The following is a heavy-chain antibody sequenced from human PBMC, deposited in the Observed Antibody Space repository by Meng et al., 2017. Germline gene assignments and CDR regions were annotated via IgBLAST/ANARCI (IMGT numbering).Heavy chain of an antibody. V-gene: IGHV4-39*07. CDR1: VGSISSSSFY. J-gene: IGHJ4*02. CDR3: AMIRIAAAVLDY. D-gene: IGHD6-13*01. CDR2: IYYSGST. Sequence: LQLQYRAPERVKPPETLSLTCTVSVGSISSSSFYWGWIRQPPGKGLEWIGSIYYSGSTYYNPSLKGRVTISVDTSKNQFSLKLSSVTAADTAVYYCAMIRIAAAVLDYWGQGTLVTVSS.